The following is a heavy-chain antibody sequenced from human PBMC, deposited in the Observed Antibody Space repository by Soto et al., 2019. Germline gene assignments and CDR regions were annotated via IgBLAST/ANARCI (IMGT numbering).Heavy chain of an antibody. J-gene: IGHJ5*02. V-gene: IGHV3-33*01. D-gene: IGHD6-13*01. CDR2: IWYDGSNK. CDR1: GFTFSSYG. CDR3: ARELGTAAAGNWFDP. Sequence: QVQLVESGGGVVQPGRSLRLSCAASGFTFSSYGMHWVRQAPGKGLEWVAVIWYDGSNKYYADSVKGRFTISRDNSKNTLYLQMNSLRAEDTAVYYCARELGTAAAGNWFDPWGQGTLVTVSS.